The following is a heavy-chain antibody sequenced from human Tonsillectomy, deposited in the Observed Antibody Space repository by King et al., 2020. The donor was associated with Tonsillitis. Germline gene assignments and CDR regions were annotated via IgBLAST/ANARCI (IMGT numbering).Heavy chain of an antibody. Sequence: VQLQESGGGLVQPGGSLRLSCTASGFTLSSYAMSWVRQAPGKGLEWVSAISGSGGSTYYADSVKGRFTISRDNSKNTLYLQMNSLRAEDTAVYYCAKEGPITQVWGVPSYFDYWGRGTLVTVSS. J-gene: IGHJ4*02. V-gene: IGHV3-23*01. D-gene: IGHD3-10*01. CDR3: AKEGPITQVWGVPSYFDY. CDR2: ISGSGGST. CDR1: GFTLSSYA.